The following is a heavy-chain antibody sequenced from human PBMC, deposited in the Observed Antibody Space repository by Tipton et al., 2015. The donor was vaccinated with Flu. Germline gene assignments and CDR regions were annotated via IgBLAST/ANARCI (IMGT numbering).Heavy chain of an antibody. D-gene: IGHD3-10*01. CDR1: GGSMGSYY. J-gene: IGHJ4*02. Sequence: TLSLTCTVSGGSMGSYYWSWIRQPAGKGLEWIGRIYTSGTTKYKPSLESRVTMSIDTSKNQFSLKLSSVTAADTAVYYCARASGSGTYVIFDYWGQGMLVTVSS. V-gene: IGHV4-4*07. CDR2: IYTSGTT. CDR3: ARASGSGTYVIFDY.